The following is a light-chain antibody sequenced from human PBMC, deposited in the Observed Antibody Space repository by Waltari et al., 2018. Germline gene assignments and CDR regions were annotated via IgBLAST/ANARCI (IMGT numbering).Light chain of an antibody. CDR3: NSRDSSGSHYV. V-gene: IGLV3-19*01. Sequence: SSELTQDPSLSVALVHTVRITCQGDSLRRPYASWYQQKSGQAPILVIYGRNNRPSGTPDRFSGSSSGNSASLTITGAQAEDEADYYCNSRDSSGSHYVFGAGTKVTVL. CDR2: GRN. J-gene: IGLJ1*01. CDR1: SLRRPY.